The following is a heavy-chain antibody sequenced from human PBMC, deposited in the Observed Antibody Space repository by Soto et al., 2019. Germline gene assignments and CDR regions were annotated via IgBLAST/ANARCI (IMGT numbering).Heavy chain of an antibody. D-gene: IGHD3-22*01. Sequence: QVQLQESGPGLARPSQTLSLTCTVSGASLNSGGYYWTWMRQVPGKGLEWIGYIFHTGTTFYTPSLKSRVVMSIDTSDNQFSLHLRSVTAADTAVYYCAIGLGYDSNRFFLGALDIWGQGTVVTVST. CDR3: AIGLGYDSNRFFLGALDI. CDR2: IFHTGTT. V-gene: IGHV4-31*03. CDR1: GASLNSGGYY. J-gene: IGHJ3*02.